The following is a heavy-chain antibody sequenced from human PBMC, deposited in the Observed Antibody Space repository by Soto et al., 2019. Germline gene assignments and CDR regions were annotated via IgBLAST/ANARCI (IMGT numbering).Heavy chain of an antibody. CDR2: ISGSGGST. J-gene: IGHJ4*02. CDR1: GFTFSSYA. D-gene: IGHD5-18*01. CDR3: AKDRSLVRGYSLYSDY. V-gene: IGHV3-23*01. Sequence: EVQLLESGGGLVQPGGSLRLSCAASGFTFSSYAMSWVRQAPGKGLEWVSAISGSGGSTYYADSVKGRFTISRDNSKNTLYLQMNSLRAEDTAVYYCAKDRSLVRGYSLYSDYWGQGTLVTVSS.